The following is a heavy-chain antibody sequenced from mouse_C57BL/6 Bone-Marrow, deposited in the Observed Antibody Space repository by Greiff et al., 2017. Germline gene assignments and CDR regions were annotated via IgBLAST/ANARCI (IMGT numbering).Heavy chain of an antibody. CDR1: GFTFNTYA. J-gene: IGHJ1*03. CDR3: VGCYDGYSLWYFDV. D-gene: IGHD2-3*01. V-gene: IGHV10-3*01. Sequence: EVKLQESGGGLVQPKGSLKLSCAASGFTFNTYAMHWVRQAPGKGLEWVARIRSKSSNYATYYADSVKDRFTISRDDSQSMLYLQMNNLKTEDTAMYCCVGCYDGYSLWYFDVWGTGTTVTVSS. CDR2: IRSKSSNYAT.